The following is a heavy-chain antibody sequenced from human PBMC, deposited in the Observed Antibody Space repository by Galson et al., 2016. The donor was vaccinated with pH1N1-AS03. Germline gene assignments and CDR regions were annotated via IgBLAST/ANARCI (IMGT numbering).Heavy chain of an antibody. D-gene: IGHD3-9*01. CDR3: ANAGNYFDIRRFDY. CDR2: VSGVFRTT. V-gene: IGHV1-69*05. J-gene: IGHJ4*02. Sequence: SVKVSCKASGLTFSSYAISWVRQAPGQGLEWMGGVSGVFRTTNYAQTFQGRITITMDQSTGTAYMEVSRVSAEDTAVYYCANAGNYFDIRRFDYWGQGTPVTVFS. CDR1: GLTFSSYA.